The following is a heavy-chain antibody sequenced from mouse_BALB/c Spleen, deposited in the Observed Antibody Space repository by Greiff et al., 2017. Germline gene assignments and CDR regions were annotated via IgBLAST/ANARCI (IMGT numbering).Heavy chain of an antibody. CDR3: ARGGDGNYVMFAY. CDR1: GFTFSDYY. D-gene: IGHD2-1*01. V-gene: IGHV5-4*02. Sequence: EVMLVESGGGLVKPGGSLKLSCAASGFTFSDYYMYWVRQTPEKRLEWVATISDGGSYTYYPDSVKGRFTISRDNAKNTLYLQMSSLRSEDTAMYYCARGGDGNYVMFAYWGQGTLVTVSA. CDR2: ISDGGSYT. J-gene: IGHJ3*01.